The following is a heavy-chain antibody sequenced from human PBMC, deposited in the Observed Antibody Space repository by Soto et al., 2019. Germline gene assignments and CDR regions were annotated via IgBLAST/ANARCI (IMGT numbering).Heavy chain of an antibody. D-gene: IGHD6-19*01. V-gene: IGHV3-30-3*01. CDR2: ISYDGSNK. J-gene: IGHJ6*02. CDR3: ARDPWRRIAVAGYYYYGMDV. Sequence: QVQLVESGGGVVQPGRSLRLSCAASGFTFSSYAMHWVRQAPGKGLEWVAVISYDGSNKYYADSVKGRFTISRDNSKNTLYLQMNSLRAEDTAVYYCARDPWRRIAVAGYYYYGMDVWGQGTTVTVSS. CDR1: GFTFSSYA.